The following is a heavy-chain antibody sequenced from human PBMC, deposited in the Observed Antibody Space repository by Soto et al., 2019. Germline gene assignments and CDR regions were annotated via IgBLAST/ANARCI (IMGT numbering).Heavy chain of an antibody. V-gene: IGHV1-3*01. CDR1: GYTFSTYA. J-gene: IGHJ4*02. CDR2: INAGIGYP. CDR3: ARDSTFWFGEFDY. Sequence: QVQLVQSGAEVKKPGASVKVSCKASGYTFSTYAMHWVRQAPGQRLEWMGWINAGIGYPKYSQRFQGRVTITRDTSASTVYMEVSSLRAEDTAVYYCARDSTFWFGEFDYWGQGTLVTVSS. D-gene: IGHD3-10*01.